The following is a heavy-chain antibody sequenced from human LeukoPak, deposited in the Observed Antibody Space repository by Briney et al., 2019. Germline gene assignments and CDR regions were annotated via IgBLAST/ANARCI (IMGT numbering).Heavy chain of an antibody. CDR2: INPSGGRT. J-gene: IGHJ4*02. Sequence: SVKVSCKVSGYTFTSYYMHWVRQAPEQVLEWKGIINPSGGRTSYAQKFHGRVTRTRDTSPSTVYLELGSLRSEDTAVYYCARGPPPAVAATWEYWGQGTLVTVSS. CDR1: GYTFTSYY. D-gene: IGHD6-19*01. CDR3: ARGPPPAVAATWEY. V-gene: IGHV1-46*01.